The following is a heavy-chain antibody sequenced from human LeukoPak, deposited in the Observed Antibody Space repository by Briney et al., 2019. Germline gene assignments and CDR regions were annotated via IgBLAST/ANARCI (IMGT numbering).Heavy chain of an antibody. D-gene: IGHD2-2*01. CDR1: GFTFSSYS. CDR2: ISSSSSYI. V-gene: IGHV3-21*01. CDR3: ARVCSSTSCLDY. Sequence: PGGSLRLSCAASGFTFSSYSMNWVRQAPGKGLEWVSSISSSSSYIYYADSVKGRFTISRDNAKNSLYLQMNSLRAEDTAVYYCARVCSSTSCLDYWGQGTLVTVSS. J-gene: IGHJ4*02.